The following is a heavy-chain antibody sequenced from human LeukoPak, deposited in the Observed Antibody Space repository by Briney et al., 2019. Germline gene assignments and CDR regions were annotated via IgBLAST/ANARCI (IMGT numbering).Heavy chain of an antibody. V-gene: IGHV4-39*07. Sequence: SETLSLTCTVSGGSISSSSYYWGWIRQPPGKGLEWIGSIYYSGSTYYNPSLKSRVTISVDTSKNQFSLKLSSVTAADTAVYYCARDRGSNKMIPDAFDIWGQGTMVTVSS. J-gene: IGHJ3*02. CDR2: IYYSGST. CDR3: ARDRGSNKMIPDAFDI. D-gene: IGHD2-15*01. CDR1: GGSISSSSYY.